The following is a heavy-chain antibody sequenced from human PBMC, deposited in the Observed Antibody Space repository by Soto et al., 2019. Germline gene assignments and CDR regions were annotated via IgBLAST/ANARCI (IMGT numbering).Heavy chain of an antibody. J-gene: IGHJ6*03. V-gene: IGHV3-30*03. CDR1: GFTFSSYG. D-gene: IGHD2-15*01. CDR3: AGGLSWSRRPYYMDV. Sequence: QVQLVESGGGVVQPGRSLRLSCAASGFTFSSYGMHWVRQAPGKGLEWVAVISYDGSNKYYADSVKGRFTISRDNSKNTLYLQMNSLRAEDTAVYYCAGGLSWSRRPYYMDVWGKGTTVTVSS. CDR2: ISYDGSNK.